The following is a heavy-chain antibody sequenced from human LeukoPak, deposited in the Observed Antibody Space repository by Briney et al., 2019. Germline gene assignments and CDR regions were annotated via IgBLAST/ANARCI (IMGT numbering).Heavy chain of an antibody. Sequence: PGGSLRLSCAASGFTFSSYDMHWVRQATGKGLEWVSAIGTAGDTYYPGSVKGRFTISRENAKNSLYLQMNSLRAGDTAVYYCARVRTTGRLTDAFDIWGQGTMVTVSS. CDR1: GFTFSSYD. J-gene: IGHJ3*02. CDR3: ARVRTTGRLTDAFDI. CDR2: IGTAGDT. D-gene: IGHD1-1*01. V-gene: IGHV3-13*01.